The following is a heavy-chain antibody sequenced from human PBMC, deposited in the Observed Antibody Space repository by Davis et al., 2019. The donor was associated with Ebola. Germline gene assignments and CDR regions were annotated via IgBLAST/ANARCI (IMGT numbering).Heavy chain of an antibody. CDR2: IGTAGDT. CDR3: ARGDTYYDFWSGYYRYNWFDP. CDR1: GFTFSSYS. Sequence: GSLRLSCAASGFTFSSYSMNWVRQAPGKGLEWVSAIGTAGDTYYPGSVKGRFTISRENAKNSLYLQMNSLRAEDTAVYYCARGDTYYDFWSGYYRYNWFDPWGQGTLVTVSS. V-gene: IGHV3-13*01. J-gene: IGHJ5*02. D-gene: IGHD3-3*01.